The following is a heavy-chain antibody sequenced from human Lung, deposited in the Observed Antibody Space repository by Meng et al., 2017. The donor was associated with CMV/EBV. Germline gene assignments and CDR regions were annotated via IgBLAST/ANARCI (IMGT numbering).Heavy chain of an antibody. Sequence: ASVXVSXKASGYTFISYGISWVRQAPGQGLEWMGWISAYNGRTNYAQKFQGRVTMTTDTSTNTAYTELRSLRSDDTAVYFCARGGYSDYDVRGSDYYYGMDVWGQGTTVTVSS. J-gene: IGHJ6*02. D-gene: IGHD5-12*01. CDR2: ISAYNGRT. CDR3: ARGGYSDYDVRGSDYYYGMDV. CDR1: GYTFISYG. V-gene: IGHV1-18*01.